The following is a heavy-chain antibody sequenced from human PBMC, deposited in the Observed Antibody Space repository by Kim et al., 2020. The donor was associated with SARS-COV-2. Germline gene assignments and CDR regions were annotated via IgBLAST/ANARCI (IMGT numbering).Heavy chain of an antibody. CDR1: GGSISGYY. J-gene: IGHJ4*02. Sequence: SETLSLTCTVSGGSISGYYWSWIRQPTGKGLEWIGYIYYSGSTNYNSSLKSRVTISVDTSKNQFSLKLSSVTAADTAVYYCARSPGYYFDYWGQGTLVTVSS. CDR2: IYYSGST. D-gene: IGHD3-10*01. CDR3: ARSPGYYFDY. V-gene: IGHV4-59*01.